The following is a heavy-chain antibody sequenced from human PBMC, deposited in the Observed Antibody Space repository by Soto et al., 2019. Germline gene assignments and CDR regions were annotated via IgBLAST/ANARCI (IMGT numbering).Heavy chain of an antibody. CDR1: GFTVSSYY. V-gene: IGHV3-23*01. Sequence: HPGGSLRLSCAASGFTVSSYYMSWVRQAPGKGLEWVSVSGSGGSTYYADSVKGRFTISRDNSKNTLYLQMNSLRAEDTAVYYCAKARITYYYDSSGYYYTNDAFDIWGQGTMVTVS. J-gene: IGHJ3*02. D-gene: IGHD3-22*01. CDR3: AKARITYYYDSSGYYYTNDAFDI. CDR2: SGSGGST.